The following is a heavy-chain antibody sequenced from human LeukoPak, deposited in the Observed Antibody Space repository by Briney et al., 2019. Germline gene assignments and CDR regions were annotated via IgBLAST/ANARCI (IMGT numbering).Heavy chain of an antibody. CDR2: IKQDGSEK. CDR1: GFTFSSYW. Sequence: GGSLRLSCAASGFTFSSYWMSWVRQAPGKGLEWVANIKQDGSEKYYVDSVKGRFTISRDNAKNSLYLQMNSLRAEDTAVYYCARASGVGAKYYYYMDVWGKGTTVTVSS. J-gene: IGHJ6*03. V-gene: IGHV3-7*01. CDR3: ARASGVGAKYYYYMDV. D-gene: IGHD1-26*01.